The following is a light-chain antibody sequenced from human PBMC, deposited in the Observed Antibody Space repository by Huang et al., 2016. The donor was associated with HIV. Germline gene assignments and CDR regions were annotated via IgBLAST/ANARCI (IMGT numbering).Light chain of an antibody. CDR3: QQLNTFPIT. V-gene: IGKV1-9*01. CDR1: QCISSY. CDR2: AAS. Sequence: IQLTQSPSSLSASVGDRVSITCRASQCISSYLAWYQQKPGKAPKLLISAASTLQTGVPSRFSGSGSGTDFTLTISSLQPEDFATYYCQQLNTFPITFGQGTRLEIK. J-gene: IGKJ5*01.